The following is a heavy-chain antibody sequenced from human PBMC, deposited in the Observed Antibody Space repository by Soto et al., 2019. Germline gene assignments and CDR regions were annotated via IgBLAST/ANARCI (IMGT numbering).Heavy chain of an antibody. D-gene: IGHD1-26*01. Sequence: QVQLQESGPGLVKPSGTLSLTCSVSGASISSTSSGDWWSWVRQPPGKGLEWIGEIHHSANTNYNPPLRSRVTMSVAKSKNQFSLRLSSVTAADTAVYYCAKMVGATLVDYWGQGTLVTVSS. CDR1: GASISSTSSGDW. V-gene: IGHV4-4*02. CDR3: AKMVGATLVDY. J-gene: IGHJ4*02. CDR2: IHHSANT.